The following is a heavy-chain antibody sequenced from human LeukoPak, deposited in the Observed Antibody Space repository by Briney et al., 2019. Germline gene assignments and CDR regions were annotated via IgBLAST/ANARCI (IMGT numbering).Heavy chain of an antibody. CDR1: GGSFSGYY. CDR2: INHSGST. J-gene: IGHJ4*02. V-gene: IGHV4-34*01. CDR3: AKGTAVTTIGY. Sequence: SETLSLTCAVYGGSFSGYYWSWIRQPPGKGLEWIGEINHSGSTNYNPSLKSRVTISVDTSKNQFSLKLSSVTAADTAVYYCAKGTAVTTIGYWGQGTLVTVSS. D-gene: IGHD4-17*01.